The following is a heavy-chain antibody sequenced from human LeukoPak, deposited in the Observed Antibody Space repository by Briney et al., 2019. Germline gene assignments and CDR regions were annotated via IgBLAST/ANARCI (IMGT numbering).Heavy chain of an antibody. V-gene: IGHV1-2*02. D-gene: IGHD3-22*01. CDR2: INPNSGGT. CDR3: ARPPLVYYDSSGYYPY. J-gene: IGHJ4*02. Sequence: ASVKVSRKASGYAFTGYYMHWVRQAPGQGLEWMGWINPNSGGTNYAQKFQGRVTMTRDTSISTAYMELSRLRSDDTAVYYCARPPLVYYDSSGYYPYWGQGTLVTVSS. CDR1: GYAFTGYY.